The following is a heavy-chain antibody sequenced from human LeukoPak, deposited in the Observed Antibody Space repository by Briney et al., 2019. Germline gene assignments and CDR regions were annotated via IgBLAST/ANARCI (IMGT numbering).Heavy chain of an antibody. D-gene: IGHD2-2*02. CDR2: MSYDGSSE. V-gene: IGHV3-30*18. Sequence: GGSLRLSCAASGFTFSSYGMHWVRQAPGKGLEWVAIMSYDGSSEYYADSVKGRFTISRDNSENTLYLQMNSLRAEDTAVYYCAKGYLGYCSSTSCYTAFDIWGQGTMVTVSS. J-gene: IGHJ3*02. CDR1: GFTFSSYG. CDR3: AKGYLGYCSSTSCYTAFDI.